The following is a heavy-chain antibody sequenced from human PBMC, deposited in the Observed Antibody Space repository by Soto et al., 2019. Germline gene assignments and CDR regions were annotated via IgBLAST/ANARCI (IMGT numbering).Heavy chain of an antibody. CDR1: GGSFSGYY. CDR3: ARGSIRNYVWGSYLYGAYWFDP. CDR2: INHSGST. J-gene: IGHJ5*02. V-gene: IGHV4-34*01. D-gene: IGHD3-16*02. Sequence: QVQLQQWGAGLLKPSETLSLTCAVYGGSFSGYYWSWIRQHTVKGMEWTGQINHSGSTNYNPSLKSRVTISVETYKNQFSLELSAVTDADTAVYYCARGSIRNYVWGSYLYGAYWFDPWGQGTLVTVSS.